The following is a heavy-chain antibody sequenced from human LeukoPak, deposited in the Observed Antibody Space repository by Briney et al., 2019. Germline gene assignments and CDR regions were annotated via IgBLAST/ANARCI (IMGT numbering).Heavy chain of an antibody. D-gene: IGHD6-19*01. CDR1: GYTFTGYY. CDR2: INPNSGGT. J-gene: IGHJ4*02. Sequence: ASVKVSCKASGYTFTGYYMHWVRQAPGQGLEWMGWINPNSGGTTYAQKFQGRVTMTRDTSISTAYMELSRLRSDDTAVYYCASKQWLVSDFDYWGQGTLVTVSS. CDR3: ASKQWLVSDFDY. V-gene: IGHV1-2*02.